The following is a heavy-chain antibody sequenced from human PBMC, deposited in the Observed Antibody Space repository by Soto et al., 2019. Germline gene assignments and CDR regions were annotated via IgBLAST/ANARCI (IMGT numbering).Heavy chain of an antibody. CDR1: GYTFTGYY. CDR3: ARGYYGSGSYYFDY. V-gene: IGHV1-2*04. CDR2: INPNSGGT. D-gene: IGHD3-10*01. J-gene: IGHJ4*02. Sequence: QVQLVQSGAEVKKPGASVKVSCKASGYTFTGYYMHWVRQAPGQGLEWMGWINPNSGGTNYAQKFQGWVTMTRDTSISTDYMELSRLRSDDTAVYYWARGYYGSGSYYFDYWGQGTLVTVSS.